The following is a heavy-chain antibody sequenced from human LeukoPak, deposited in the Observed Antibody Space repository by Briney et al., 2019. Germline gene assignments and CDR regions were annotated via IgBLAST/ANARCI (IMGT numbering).Heavy chain of an antibody. V-gene: IGHV3-21*01. D-gene: IGHD6-19*01. CDR2: ISSSNSYI. Sequence: GGSLRLSCAASGFTFSSYSMNWVRQAPGKGLEWVSSISSSNSYIYYADSVKGRLTISRDSAKNSLYLQMNSLRAEDTAVYYCARDDAYSSGFDFDYWGQGTLVTVSS. CDR3: ARDDAYSSGFDFDY. CDR1: GFTFSSYS. J-gene: IGHJ4*02.